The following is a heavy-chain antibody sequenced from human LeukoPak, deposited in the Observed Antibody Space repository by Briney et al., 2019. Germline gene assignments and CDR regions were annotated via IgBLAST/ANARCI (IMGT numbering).Heavy chain of an antibody. D-gene: IGHD3-16*01. J-gene: IGHJ4*02. V-gene: IGHV4-39*01. CDR3: ARQGRYYDYVWGSYRVRNFDY. CDR2: IYYSGST. Sequence: PSETLSLTCTVSGGSISSSSYYWGWIRQPPGKGLEWIGCIYYSGSTYYNPSLKSRVTISVDTSKNQFSLKLSSVTAADTAVCYCARQGRYYDYVWGSYRVRNFDYWGQGTLVTVSS. CDR1: GGSISSSSYY.